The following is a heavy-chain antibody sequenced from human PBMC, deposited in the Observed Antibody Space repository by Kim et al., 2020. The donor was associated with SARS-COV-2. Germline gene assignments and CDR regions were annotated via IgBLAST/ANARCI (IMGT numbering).Heavy chain of an antibody. Sequence: GGSLRLSCAASGFTFSNYWMIWVRQAPGKGLEWVASIKPDESEKHYVDSVKGRFTISRDNAKTSLYLQMNSLRAEDTALYYCASTGAATAWGEGTLVSVSS. CDR2: IKPDESEK. CDR1: GFTFSNYW. CDR3: ASTGAATA. J-gene: IGHJ5*02. D-gene: IGHD2-15*01. V-gene: IGHV3-7*03.